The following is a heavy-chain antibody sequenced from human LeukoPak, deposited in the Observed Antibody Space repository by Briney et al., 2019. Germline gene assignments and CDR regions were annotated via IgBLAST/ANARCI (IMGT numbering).Heavy chain of an antibody. J-gene: IGHJ4*02. D-gene: IGHD1-26*01. CDR2: IYSGGST. Sequence: GGSLRLSCAASGFTVSSNYMIWVRQAPGKGLEWVSLIYSGGSTYYADSVEGRFTISRDNAKSTLYLQMNSLRDEDTAVYYCVRALGSALDYWGQGTLVTVSS. CDR3: VRALGSALDY. V-gene: IGHV3-66*01. CDR1: GFTVSSNY.